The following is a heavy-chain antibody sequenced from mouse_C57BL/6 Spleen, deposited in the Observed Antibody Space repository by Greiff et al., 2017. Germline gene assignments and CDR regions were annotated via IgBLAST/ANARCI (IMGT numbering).Heavy chain of an antibody. CDR1: GYTFTEYT. D-gene: IGHD2-10*02. CDR3: ARHEDLRYGNYPYYFGD. V-gene: IGHV1-62-2*01. Sequence: QVQLQESGAELVKPGASVKLSCKASGYTFTEYTIHWVKQRPGQGLEWIGWIYPGSGSIKYNEKFKDKATLTADKSSSTAYMELSRLTSEDSAVYFCARHEDLRYGNYPYYFGDWGQGATLTVSS. CDR2: IYPGSGSI. J-gene: IGHJ2*01.